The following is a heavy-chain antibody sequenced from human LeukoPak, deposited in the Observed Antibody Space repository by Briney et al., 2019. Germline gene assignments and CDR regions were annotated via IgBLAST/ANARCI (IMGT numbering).Heavy chain of an antibody. CDR1: GYSFTSNW. CDR3: ARHPTNWFDP. J-gene: IGHJ5*02. Sequence: GESLKISCKGSGYSFTSNWISWVRQMPGKGLEWMGRIDPSDSYTNYSPSFQGHVTISADKSISTAYLQWSSLKASDTAMYYCARHPTNWFDPWGQGTLVTVSS. CDR2: IDPSDSYT. V-gene: IGHV5-10-1*01.